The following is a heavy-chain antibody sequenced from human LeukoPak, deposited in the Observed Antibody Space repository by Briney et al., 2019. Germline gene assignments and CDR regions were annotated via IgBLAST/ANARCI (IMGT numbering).Heavy chain of an antibody. CDR2: INHSGST. Sequence: SETLSLTCTVSGGSISSSSYYWSWIRQPPGKGLEWIGEINHSGSTNYNPSLKSRVTISVDTSKNQFSLKLSSVTAADTAVYYCARLRYSGYYYYYYYYMDVWGKGTTVTISS. CDR1: GGSISSSSYY. CDR3: ARLRYSGYYYYYYYYMDV. V-gene: IGHV4-39*07. J-gene: IGHJ6*03. D-gene: IGHD5-12*01.